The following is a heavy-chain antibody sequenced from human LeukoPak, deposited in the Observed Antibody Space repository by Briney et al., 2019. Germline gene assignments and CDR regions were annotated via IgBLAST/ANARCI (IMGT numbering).Heavy chain of an antibody. CDR3: GSKSGGGGGAPFAY. Sequence: GGSLRLSCAASGFTFSSYWMSWVRQAPGKGLEWVSSISSTSTYIYYADSVKGRFTISRDNAKNSLYLQMNSLRAEDTAVYYCGSKSGGGGGAPFAYGGRGPLFTVPS. V-gene: IGHV3-21*01. J-gene: IGHJ2*01. CDR1: GFTFSSYW. CDR2: ISSTSTYI. D-gene: IGHD2-15*01.